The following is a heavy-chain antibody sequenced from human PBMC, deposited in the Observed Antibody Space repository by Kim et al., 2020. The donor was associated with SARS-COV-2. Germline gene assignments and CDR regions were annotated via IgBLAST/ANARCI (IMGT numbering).Heavy chain of an antibody. CDR2: INPSGGST. CDR1: GYTFTSYY. CDR3: ARDRFFGILWFGEVLHLRYYYYGMDV. V-gene: IGHV1-46*01. Sequence: ASVKVSCKASGYTFTSYYMHWVRQAPGQGLEWMGIINPSGGSTSYAQKFQGRVTMTRDTSTSTVYMELSSLRSEDTAVYYCARDRFFGILWFGEVLHLRYYYYGMDVWGQGTTVTVSS. D-gene: IGHD3-10*01. J-gene: IGHJ6*02.